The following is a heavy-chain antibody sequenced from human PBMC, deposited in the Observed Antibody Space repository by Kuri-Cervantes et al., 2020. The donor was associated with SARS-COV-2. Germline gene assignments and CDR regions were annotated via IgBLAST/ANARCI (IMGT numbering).Heavy chain of an antibody. V-gene: IGHV3-66*01. CDR3: AKFPNWGPGY. J-gene: IGHJ4*02. D-gene: IGHD7-27*01. CDR1: GFSLNTYW. Sequence: GGSLRLSCAASGFSLNTYWVHWVRQVPGKGLVWVSVIYSGGSTYYADSVKGRFTISRDNSKNTLYLQMNSLRAEDTAVYYCAKFPNWGPGYWGQGTLVTVSS. CDR2: IYSGGST.